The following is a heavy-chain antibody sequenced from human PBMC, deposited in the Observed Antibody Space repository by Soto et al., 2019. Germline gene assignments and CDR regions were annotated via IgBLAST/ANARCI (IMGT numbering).Heavy chain of an antibody. CDR3: AKGIVYYYDSSGYFAY. Sequence: GGSLRLSCAASGFTFRSYAMSWVRQAPGKGLEWVSAISGSGGSTYYADSVKGRFTISRDNSKNTLYLQMNSLRAEDTAVYYCAKGIVYYYDSSGYFAYWGQGTLGTVSS. J-gene: IGHJ4*02. CDR1: GFTFRSYA. D-gene: IGHD3-22*01. V-gene: IGHV3-23*01. CDR2: ISGSGGST.